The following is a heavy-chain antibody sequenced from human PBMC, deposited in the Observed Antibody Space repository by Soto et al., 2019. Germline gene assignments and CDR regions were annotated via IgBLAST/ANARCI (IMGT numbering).Heavy chain of an antibody. Sequence: AAGKVCCKGCGYTFTSYDITWVRQATGQGLEWMGWMNPNSGNTGSAQKFQGRVTMTRNTSISTAYMELSSLRSEDTAVYYCARGYYDSSGYYPTDYWGQGSLVPVSS. D-gene: IGHD3-22*01. CDR2: MNPNSGNT. CDR3: ARGYYDSSGYYPTDY. V-gene: IGHV1-8*01. CDR1: GYTFTSYD. J-gene: IGHJ4*02.